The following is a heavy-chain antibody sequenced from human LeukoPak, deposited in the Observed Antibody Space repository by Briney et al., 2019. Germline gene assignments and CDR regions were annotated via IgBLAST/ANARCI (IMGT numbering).Heavy chain of an antibody. CDR3: ARRTGDYYYYMDV. D-gene: IGHD3/OR15-3a*01. CDR1: GGSISSSYH. CDR2: IYYRGST. J-gene: IGHJ6*03. V-gene: IGHV4-39*01. Sequence: SSETLSLTCTVSGGSISSSYHWGWIRQPPGKGLEWIGSIYYRGSTYYNPSLKSRVTISVDTSKNQFSLKMSSVTAADTAVYYCARRTGDYYYYMDVWGKGTTVTFSS.